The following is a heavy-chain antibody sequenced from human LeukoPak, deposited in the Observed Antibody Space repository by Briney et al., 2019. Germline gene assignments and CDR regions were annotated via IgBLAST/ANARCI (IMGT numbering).Heavy chain of an antibody. Sequence: GESLMISCKGSGYSFTSYWIGWVREMPGKGLEWMGIIYFGDSDTRYSPSFQGQVTISADKSISTAYLQWSSLKASDTAMYYCARLPAMTMVVSLDYWGQGTLVTVSS. CDR3: ARLPAMTMVVSLDY. CDR2: IYFGDSDT. D-gene: IGHD4-23*01. CDR1: GYSFTSYW. J-gene: IGHJ4*02. V-gene: IGHV5-51*01.